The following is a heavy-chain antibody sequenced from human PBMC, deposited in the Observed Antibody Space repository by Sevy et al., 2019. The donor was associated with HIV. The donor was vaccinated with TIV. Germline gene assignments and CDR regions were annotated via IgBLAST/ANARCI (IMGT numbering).Heavy chain of an antibody. V-gene: IGHV1-18*01. J-gene: IGHJ6*02. CDR1: GYTFTRYG. CDR3: ARDRNNYDSSGYPKGVDV. Sequence: ASVKVSCKASGYTFTRYGISWVRQAPGQGLEWMGWISGKSGDTNYAQRLQGRVIMTTDTSTNTAYMELRSLRSDDTAVYYCARDRNNYDSSGYPKGVDVWGQGTTVTVSS. D-gene: IGHD3-22*01. CDR2: ISGKSGDT.